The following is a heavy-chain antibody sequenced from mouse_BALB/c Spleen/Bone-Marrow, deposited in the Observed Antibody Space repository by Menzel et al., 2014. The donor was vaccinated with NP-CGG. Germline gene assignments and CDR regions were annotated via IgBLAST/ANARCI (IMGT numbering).Heavy chain of an antibody. CDR3: ARLHLFAY. V-gene: IGHV14-3*02. Sequence: VQLQQSGAELVKPGASVKLSCTASGFNIKDTYMHWVKQRPEQGLEWIGRIDPANGNTKYDPKFQGKATITADTSSNPASLLLNSLPSEVSSLYYCARLHLFAYWGQGTLVPVSP. D-gene: IGHD6-1*01. J-gene: IGHJ3*01. CDR1: GFNIKDTY. CDR2: IDPANGNT.